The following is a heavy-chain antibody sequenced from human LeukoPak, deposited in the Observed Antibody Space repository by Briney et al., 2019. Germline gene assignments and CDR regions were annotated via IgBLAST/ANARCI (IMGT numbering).Heavy chain of an antibody. D-gene: IGHD4-17*01. CDR1: GFTFSSYA. Sequence: PGGSLRLSCAASGFTFSSYAMNWVRQAPGKGLEWVSSIGGIGASTYYADSVKGRFTISRDNSKNTLYLQMNSLRAEDTAVYYCAKAAYGDYVNWFDPWGQGTLVTVSS. CDR3: AKAAYGDYVNWFDP. V-gene: IGHV3-23*01. J-gene: IGHJ5*02. CDR2: IGGIGAST.